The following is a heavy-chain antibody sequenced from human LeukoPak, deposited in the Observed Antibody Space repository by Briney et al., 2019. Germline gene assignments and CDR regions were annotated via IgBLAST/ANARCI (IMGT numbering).Heavy chain of an antibody. CDR1: GYTFTSYG. V-gene: IGHV1-18*01. D-gene: IGHD4-17*01. CDR2: ISAYNGNT. CDR3: ARDLDGDQPLDY. Sequence: ASVKVSCKASGYTFTSYGISWVRQAPGLGLEWMGWISAYNGNTNYAQKLQGRVTMTTDTSTSTAYMELRSLRSDDTAVYYCARDLDGDQPLDYWGQGTLVTVSS. J-gene: IGHJ4*02.